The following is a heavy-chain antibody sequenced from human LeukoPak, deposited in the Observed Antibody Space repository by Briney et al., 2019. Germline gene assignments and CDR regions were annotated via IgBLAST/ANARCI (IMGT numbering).Heavy chain of an antibody. CDR3: AKEYSSTFDY. Sequence: PGGSLRLSCTVSGFTVSSNSMSWVRQAPGKGLEWVSFIYSDNTHYSDSVKGRFTISRDNSKNTLYLQMNSLRAEDTAVYYCAKEYSSTFDYWGQGTLVTVSS. CDR1: GFTVSSNS. J-gene: IGHJ4*02. CDR2: IYSDNT. V-gene: IGHV3-53*01. D-gene: IGHD6-13*01.